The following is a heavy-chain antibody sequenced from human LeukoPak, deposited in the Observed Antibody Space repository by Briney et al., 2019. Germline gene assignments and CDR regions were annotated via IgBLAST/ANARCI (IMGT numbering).Heavy chain of an antibody. D-gene: IGHD5-18*01. CDR2: INPDGNKK. Sequence: GGSLRLSCAASGFIFTKYWMHWVRQAPGKGLEWVASINPDGNKKYSADSVEGRFTISRDNAENSLYLQMNSLRVEDTAFYYCARDLAYSRLDYWGQGMLVTVSS. J-gene: IGHJ4*02. CDR1: GFIFTKYW. V-gene: IGHV3-7*01. CDR3: ARDLAYSRLDY.